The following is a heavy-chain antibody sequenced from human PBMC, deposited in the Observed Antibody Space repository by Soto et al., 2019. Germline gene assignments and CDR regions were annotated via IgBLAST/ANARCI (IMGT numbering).Heavy chain of an antibody. CDR3: ARDRRGRGYFDY. V-gene: IGHV3-33*01. Sequence: GGSLRLSCAASGFTFSSYGMHWVRQAPGKGLEWVAVIWYDGSNKYYADSVKGRFTISRDNSKNTLYLQMNSLRAEDTAVYYCARDRRGRGYFDYWGQGTLVTVSS. J-gene: IGHJ4*02. CDR2: IWYDGSNK. CDR1: GFTFSSYG. D-gene: IGHD1-26*01.